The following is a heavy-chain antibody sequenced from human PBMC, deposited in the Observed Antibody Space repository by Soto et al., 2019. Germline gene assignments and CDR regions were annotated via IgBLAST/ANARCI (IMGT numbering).Heavy chain of an antibody. Sequence: GGALRLSSEASGFTVSNSCMSWVRQAPGKGLEGVGRIKSKTDGGTTDYAAPVKGRITISRDDSKNTQYLQMNRLKTVETAVCYSTTGWFDPWGQGTLVPVCS. J-gene: IGHJ5*02. V-gene: IGHV3-15*01. CDR2: IKSKTDGGTT. CDR1: GFTVSNSC. CDR3: TTGWFDP.